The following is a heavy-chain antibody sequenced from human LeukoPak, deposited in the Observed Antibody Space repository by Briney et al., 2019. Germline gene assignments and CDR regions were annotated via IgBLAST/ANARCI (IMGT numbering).Heavy chain of an antibody. V-gene: IGHV6-1*01. J-gene: IGHJ4*02. D-gene: IGHD6-13*01. Sequence: SQTLSLTCAISGDSVSSNSAAWNWIRQSPSRGLEWLGRTYYTSKWYFDYAVSVKSRITLNPDTSKNQFSLHLYAVTPEDTAVYYCARDTAGAAAVYYFDYWGQGTLVTVSS. CDR3: ARDTAGAAAVYYFDY. CDR2: TYYTSKWYF. CDR1: GDSVSSNSAA.